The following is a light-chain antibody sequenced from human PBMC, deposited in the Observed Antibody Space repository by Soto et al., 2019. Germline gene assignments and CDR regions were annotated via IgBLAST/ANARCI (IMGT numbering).Light chain of an antibody. CDR3: QQYQNWPPIT. V-gene: IGKV3-15*01. Sequence: ETVMTQSPATLSVSPGERVTLSCRASQSVSNNLAWYQQKPGQAPRLLIYGASTRATGIPARCSGSGSGTEFTLTISSLQSEDFAVYYCQQYQNWPPITFGQGTRLEIE. CDR2: GAS. CDR1: QSVSNN. J-gene: IGKJ5*01.